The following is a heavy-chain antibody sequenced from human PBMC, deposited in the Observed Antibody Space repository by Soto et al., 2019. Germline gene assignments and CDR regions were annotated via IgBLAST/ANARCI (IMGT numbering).Heavy chain of an antibody. Sequence: QVLLVQSGTGVKKPGASVKVSCETSGYPFTSYDITWVRQAPGQGLEWMGWISTDNGNTDYIQKLQGRLSMTTDTSPSTAYIELRSLTSDDAAFYYCSIVGPGTGIAGGRACDFWGQGTMVIVSS. D-gene: IGHD1-1*01. J-gene: IGHJ3*01. CDR2: ISTDNGNT. CDR1: GYPFTSYD. V-gene: IGHV1-18*04. CDR3: SIVGPGTGIAGGRACDF.